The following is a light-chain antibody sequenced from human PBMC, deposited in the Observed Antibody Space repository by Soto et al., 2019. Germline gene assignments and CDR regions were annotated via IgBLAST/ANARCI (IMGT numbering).Light chain of an antibody. J-gene: IGKJ4*01. CDR3: QQLNRFPLT. CDR2: AAS. Sequence: AIRITQSPSSFSPSTGDRVPITCRASHGISSYLAWYQQKPGKAPKLLIYAASTLQSGVPSRFRGSGAGPQLTLTINSMKTEDFATYHCQQLNRFPLTFGGGTQVDI. V-gene: IGKV1-8*01. CDR1: HGISSY.